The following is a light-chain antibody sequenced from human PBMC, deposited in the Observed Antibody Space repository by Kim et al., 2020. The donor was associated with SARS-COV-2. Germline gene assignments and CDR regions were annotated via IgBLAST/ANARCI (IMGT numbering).Light chain of an antibody. CDR3: MQALQTPIT. J-gene: IGKJ5*01. V-gene: IGKV2-28*01. CDR2: LGS. CDR1: QSLLHSNGYNY. Sequence: VMPHSPLSLPAPPGEPASISCRSSQSLLHSNGYNYLDCYLQKPGQSPQLLIYLGSNRASGVPDRFSGRGSGTDFTLKISRVEAEDVGVYYCMQALQTPITFGQGTRLEIK.